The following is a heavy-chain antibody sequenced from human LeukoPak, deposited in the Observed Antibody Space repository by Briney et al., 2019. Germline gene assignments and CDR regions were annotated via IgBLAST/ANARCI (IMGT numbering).Heavy chain of an antibody. CDR2: NNTYNGDT. J-gene: IGHJ5*02. V-gene: IGHV1-18*01. CDR1: GYPFTTYG. Sequence: ASVKVSCKASGYPFTTYGINWARQAPGQGLEWMGWNNTYNGDTNYAQKFQGRVTMTTDTSTSTVYIELRSLTSDDTAAYYCAREWWGYDVLTGDNWFDPWGQGTLVTVSS. CDR3: AREWWGYDVLTGDNWFDP. D-gene: IGHD3-9*01.